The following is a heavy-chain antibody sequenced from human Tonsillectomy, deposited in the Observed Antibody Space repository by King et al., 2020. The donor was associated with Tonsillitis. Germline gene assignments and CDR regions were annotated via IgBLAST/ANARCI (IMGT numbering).Heavy chain of an antibody. D-gene: IGHD2-2*01. Sequence: VQLVESGGGLVKPGGSLRLSCAASGFSFSNAWMSWVRQAPGKGLEWVGRIKSKTDGGTTDYAAPVKGRFTISSDDSKNTLYLQMNSLKTEDTAVYYCTTDGPGCSRPSCHYYYGMDVWGQGTTVTVSS. J-gene: IGHJ6*02. V-gene: IGHV3-15*01. CDR3: TTDGPGCSRPSCHYYYGMDV. CDR2: IKSKTDGGTT. CDR1: GFSFSNAW.